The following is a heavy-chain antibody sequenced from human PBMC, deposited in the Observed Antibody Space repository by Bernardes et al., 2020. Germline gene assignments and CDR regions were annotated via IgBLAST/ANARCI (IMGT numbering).Heavy chain of an antibody. Sequence: SLRLPCPASGIILSDTYLTWIRQTPAKGLEWLSYISPNSNFIFYADPVKGRFTISRDNAKKSLYLHMNNLRADDTAAYYCSTEPRLLDYWGRGTLVTVSS. V-gene: IGHV3-11*01. D-gene: IGHD2-21*01. CDR3: STEPRLLDY. CDR2: ISPNSNFI. CDR1: GIILSDTY. J-gene: IGHJ4*02.